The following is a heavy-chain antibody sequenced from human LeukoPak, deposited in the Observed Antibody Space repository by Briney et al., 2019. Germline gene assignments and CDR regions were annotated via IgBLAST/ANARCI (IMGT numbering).Heavy chain of an antibody. CDR2: IWSDGNNK. J-gene: IGHJ3*02. CDR3: VKERGPFDAFDI. CDR1: GFTFSTYG. V-gene: IGHV3-33*06. Sequence: PGRSLRPSCAATGFTFSTYGMHWVRQAPGKGLEWVAVIWSDGNNKFYADSVKGRFTFSRDNSRNTLSLQMNSLRAEDTAVYYCVKERGPFDAFDIWGQGTMVTVSS.